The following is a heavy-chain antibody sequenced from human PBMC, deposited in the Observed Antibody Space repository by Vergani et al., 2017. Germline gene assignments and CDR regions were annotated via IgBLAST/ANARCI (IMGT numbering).Heavy chain of an antibody. D-gene: IGHD2-8*01. CDR3: AREGYCTNGVCFTLFDV. J-gene: IGHJ4*02. CDR1: GGSFNDYW. V-gene: IGHV4-34*01. CDR2: IRHDGIT. Sequence: QAQLQQWGAGLLKPSETLSLTCAIYGGSFNDYWWTWIRQPPGKGMEWIGVIRHDGITHYSPSRNSRITISIDTSTHQFSLNLRSVTAADTAVYYCAREGYCTNGVCFTLFDVWGQGALVTVSS.